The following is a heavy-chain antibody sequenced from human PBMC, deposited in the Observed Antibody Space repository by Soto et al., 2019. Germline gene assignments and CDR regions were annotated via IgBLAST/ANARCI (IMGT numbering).Heavy chain of an antibody. CDR3: ARLRVIYYYYYYGMDV. J-gene: IGHJ6*02. CDR1: GGSISSSSYY. V-gene: IGHV4-39*01. CDR2: IYYSGST. Sequence: PSETLSLTCTVSGGSISSSSYYWGWIRQPPGKGLEWIGSIYYSGSTYYNPSLKSRVTISVDTSKNQFSVKLSSVTAADTVVYYCARLRVIYYYYYYGMDVWGQGTTVTVSS.